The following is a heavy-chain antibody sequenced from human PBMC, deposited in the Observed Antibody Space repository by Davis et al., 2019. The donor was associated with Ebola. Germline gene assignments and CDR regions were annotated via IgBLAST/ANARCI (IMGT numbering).Heavy chain of an antibody. V-gene: IGHV3-7*01. Sequence: LSLTCAASGFTFSSYWMSWVRQAPGKGLEWVANIKQDGSEKYYVDSVKVRFTISRDNAKNSLYLQMNSLRAEDTAVYYCARDDNYDILTGYYTHWGQGTLVTVSS. J-gene: IGHJ4*02. D-gene: IGHD3-9*01. CDR1: GFTFSSYW. CDR3: ARDDNYDILTGYYTH. CDR2: IKQDGSEK.